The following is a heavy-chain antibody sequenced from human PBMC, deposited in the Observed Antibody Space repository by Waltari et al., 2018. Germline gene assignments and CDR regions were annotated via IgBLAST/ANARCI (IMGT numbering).Heavy chain of an antibody. V-gene: IGHV4-4*07. CDR3: ARVEYSSSSDWFDP. J-gene: IGHJ5*02. CDR2: IYTSGST. Sequence: QVQLQESGPGLVKPSETLSLTCPVSGGSISSYYLSWLRQPAGKGLEWIGRIYTSGSTNYNPSLKSRVTMSVDTSKNQFSLKLSSVTAADTAVYYCARVEYSSSSDWFDPWGQGTLVTVSS. CDR1: GGSISSYY. D-gene: IGHD6-6*01.